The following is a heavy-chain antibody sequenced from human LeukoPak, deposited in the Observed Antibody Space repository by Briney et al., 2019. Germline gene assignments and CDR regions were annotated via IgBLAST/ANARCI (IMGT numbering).Heavy chain of an antibody. CDR1: GGSISSCY. V-gene: IGHV4-4*07. J-gene: IGHJ4*02. CDR2: IYTSGST. CDR3: ARVGTTPQTPYYFDY. Sequence: SETLSLTCTVSGGSISSCYWSWIRQPAGKGLEWIGRIYTSGSTNYNPSLKSRVTISVDTSKNQFSLKLSSVTAADTAVYYCARVGTTPQTPYYFDYWGQGTLVTVSS. D-gene: IGHD4-11*01.